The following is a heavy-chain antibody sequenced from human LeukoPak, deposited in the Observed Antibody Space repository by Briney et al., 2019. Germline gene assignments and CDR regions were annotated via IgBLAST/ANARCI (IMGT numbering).Heavy chain of an antibody. CDR1: KFTFSDYY. J-gene: IGHJ6*03. Sequence: GGSLRLSCAASKFTFSDYYMSWVRQAPGKGLEWISYISSSSSYIYYADSVKGRFTISRDNAKNSLYLQMNSLRAEDTAVYYCARVNWSGYYNSINYYYYMDVWGKGTTVTVSS. CDR2: ISSSSSYI. CDR3: ARVNWSGYYNSINYYYYMDV. D-gene: IGHD3-3*01. V-gene: IGHV3-11*06.